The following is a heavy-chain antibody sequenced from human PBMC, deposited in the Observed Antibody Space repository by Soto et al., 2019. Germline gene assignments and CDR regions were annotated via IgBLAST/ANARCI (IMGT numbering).Heavy chain of an antibody. CDR3: ARDLGGTRNNWFDP. CDR2: IYHSGST. D-gene: IGHD2-15*01. CDR1: GGSISSGGYS. V-gene: IGHV4-30-2*01. J-gene: IGHJ5*02. Sequence: SETLSLTCAVSGGSISSGGYSWSWIRQPPGKGLEWIGYIYHSGSTYYNPSLKSRVTISVDRSKNQFSLKLSSVTAADTAVYYCARDLGGTRNNWFDPWGQGTLVTVSS.